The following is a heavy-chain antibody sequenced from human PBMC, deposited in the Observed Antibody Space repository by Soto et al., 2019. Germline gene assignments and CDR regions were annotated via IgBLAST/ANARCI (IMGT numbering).Heavy chain of an antibody. V-gene: IGHV3-21*01. CDR2: ISSSSSYI. D-gene: IGHD6-19*01. CDR3: ARVSGWGRGYYFDY. Sequence: PGGSLRLSCAASGFTFSSYSMNWVRQAPGKGLEWVSSISSSSSYIYYADSVKGRFTISRDNAKNSLYLQMNSLRAEDTAVYYCARVSGWGRGYYFDYWGQGTLVTVSS. J-gene: IGHJ4*02. CDR1: GFTFSSYS.